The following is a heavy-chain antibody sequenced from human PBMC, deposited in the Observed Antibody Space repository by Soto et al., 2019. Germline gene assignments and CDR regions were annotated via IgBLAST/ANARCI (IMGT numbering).Heavy chain of an antibody. Sequence: AAVKVGCKDSGRPFSCYAISCVRQAPGQGHEWMGWINAGNGNTKYSQKFQGRVTITRDTSASTAYMELSSLRSEDTAVYYCARSAGSSWYLFFDYWRQGTLVSVSS. CDR3: ARSAGSSWYLFFDY. CDR1: GRPFSCYA. CDR2: INAGNGNT. V-gene: IGHV1-3*01. D-gene: IGHD6-13*01. J-gene: IGHJ4*02.